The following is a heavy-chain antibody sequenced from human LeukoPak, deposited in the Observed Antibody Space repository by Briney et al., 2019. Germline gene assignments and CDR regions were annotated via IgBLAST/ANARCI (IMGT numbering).Heavy chain of an antibody. CDR3: ASAWHLGIVVVMLDS. CDR1: GFTFSSYE. D-gene: IGHD3-22*01. J-gene: IGHJ4*02. Sequence: GGSLRLSCAASGFTFSSYEMNWVRQAPGKVLEWVAVISHDGSNKYYADSVKGRFTISRDNSKNTLYLQMNSLRVEDTAVYYCASAWHLGIVVVMLDSWGQGTLVTVSS. CDR2: ISHDGSNK. V-gene: IGHV3-30*03.